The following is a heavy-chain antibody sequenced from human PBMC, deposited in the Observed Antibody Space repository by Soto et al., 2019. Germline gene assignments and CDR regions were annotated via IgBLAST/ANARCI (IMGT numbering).Heavy chain of an antibody. CDR2: IIPALGST. J-gene: IGHJ2*01. Sequence: QDQLVQSGAEVKKPGSSVKVSCKAFGGPFSSHTFSWVRQAPGQGLEWMGRIIPALGSTTYAQKFQGRVTITADESVTTVYMELTSLRTEDPALYYCARPDFGDYWYFDLWGRGTLVTVSS. CDR3: ARPDFGDYWYFDL. D-gene: IGHD4-17*01. V-gene: IGHV1-69*02. CDR1: GGPFSSHT.